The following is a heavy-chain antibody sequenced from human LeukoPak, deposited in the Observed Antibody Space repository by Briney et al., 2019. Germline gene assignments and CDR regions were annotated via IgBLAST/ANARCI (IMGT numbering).Heavy chain of an antibody. J-gene: IGHJ3*02. CDR1: GFTFSDYA. Sequence: GGSLRLSCAASGFTFSDYAMSWVRQAPGKGLEWVSVIYGGGNTYYADSVKGRFTISRDNSKNMLYLQMNSLRAEDTAVYYCATAASFSSTGAFDIWGQGTMVTVSS. CDR3: ATAASFSSTGAFDI. D-gene: IGHD2-2*01. V-gene: IGHV3-53*01. CDR2: IYGGGNT.